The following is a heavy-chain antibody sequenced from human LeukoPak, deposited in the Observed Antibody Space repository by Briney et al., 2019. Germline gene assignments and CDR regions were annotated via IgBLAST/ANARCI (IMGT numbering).Heavy chain of an antibody. CDR1: GFTFNTYS. Sequence: GGSLRLSCAASGFTFNTYSMNWVRQAPGKGLEWVSSISDNSNYIYYSDSVEGRFTISRDNAKNSLYLQMNSLRAEDTAVYYCASSDSFDYWGQGTLVTVSS. V-gene: IGHV3-21*01. CDR3: ASSDSFDY. D-gene: IGHD3-10*01. J-gene: IGHJ4*02. CDR2: ISDNSNYI.